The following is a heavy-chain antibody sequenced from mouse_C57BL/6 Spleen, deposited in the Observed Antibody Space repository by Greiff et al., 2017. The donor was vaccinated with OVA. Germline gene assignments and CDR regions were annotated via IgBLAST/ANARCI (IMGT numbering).Heavy chain of an antibody. V-gene: IGHV1-80*01. CDR3: ARGRNTEDYFDY. CDR2: IYPGDGDT. Sequence: VKLQESGAELVKPGASVKISCKASGYAFSSYWMNWVKQRPGKGLEWIGQIYPGDGDTNYNGKFKGKATLTADKSSSTAYMHLSSLTSEDSAVYFCARGRNTEDYFDYWGQGTTLTVSS. J-gene: IGHJ2*01. D-gene: IGHD5-2*01. CDR1: GYAFSSYW.